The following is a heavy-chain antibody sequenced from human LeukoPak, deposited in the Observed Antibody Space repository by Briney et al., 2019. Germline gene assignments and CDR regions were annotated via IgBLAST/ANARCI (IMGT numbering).Heavy chain of an antibody. J-gene: IGHJ6*02. CDR3: ARERWFGERQYYYGMDV. Sequence: PGGSLRLSCAASGFTFGSYGMSWVRQAPGKGLEWVAVIWYDGSNKYYADSVKGRFTISRDNSKNTLYLQMNSLRAEDTAVYYCARERWFGERQYYYGMDVWGQGTTVTVSS. CDR2: IWYDGSNK. V-gene: IGHV3-33*08. D-gene: IGHD3-10*01. CDR1: GFTFGSYG.